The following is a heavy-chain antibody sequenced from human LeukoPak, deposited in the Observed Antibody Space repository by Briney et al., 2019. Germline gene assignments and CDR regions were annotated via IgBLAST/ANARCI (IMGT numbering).Heavy chain of an antibody. CDR1: GFTFSNAW. CDR3: ARESSSGLIIDY. CDR2: MSGRRNYT. D-gene: IGHD6-19*01. Sequence: PGGSLRLSCAASGFTFSNAWMSWVRQAPGKGLEWVSYMSGRRNYTDYADSVKGRFTISRDNAKNSLYLHMNSLRVEDTAVYYCARESSSGLIIDYWGQGTLVTVSS. J-gene: IGHJ4*02. V-gene: IGHV3-11*06.